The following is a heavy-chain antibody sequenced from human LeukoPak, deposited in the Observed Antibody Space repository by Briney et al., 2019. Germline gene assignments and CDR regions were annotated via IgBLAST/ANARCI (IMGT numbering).Heavy chain of an antibody. V-gene: IGHV1-46*01. CDR1: GYTFTSYY. D-gene: IGHD3-9*01. CDR3: ARANDILTGYPTGGWVY. CDR2: INPSGGST. J-gene: IGHJ4*02. Sequence: ASVKVSCKASGYTFTSYYMHWVRQAPGQGLEWMGIINPSGGSTSYAQKFQGRVTMTRDTSTGTVYMELSSLRSEDTAVYYCARANDILTGYPTGGWVYWGQGTLVTVSS.